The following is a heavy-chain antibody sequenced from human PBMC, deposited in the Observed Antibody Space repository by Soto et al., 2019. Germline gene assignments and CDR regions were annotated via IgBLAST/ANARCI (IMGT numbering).Heavy chain of an antibody. V-gene: IGHV3-15*07. D-gene: IGHD2-21*02. CDR2: IKSKTDGGTT. Sequence: EVQLVESGGGLVKPGGSLRLSCAASGFTFSNAWMNWVRQAPGKGLEWVGRIKSKTDGGTTDYAAPVKGRFTISRDDSKNTLYLQMNSLKTEDTAVYYFTTDVGHCGGDCAQNDAFDIWGQGTMVTVSS. CDR3: TTDVGHCGGDCAQNDAFDI. J-gene: IGHJ3*02. CDR1: GFTFSNAW.